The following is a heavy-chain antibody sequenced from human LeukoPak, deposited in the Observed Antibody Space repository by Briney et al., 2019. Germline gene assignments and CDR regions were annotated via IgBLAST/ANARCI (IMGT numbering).Heavy chain of an antibody. CDR1: GGSISSGGCY. J-gene: IGHJ4*02. D-gene: IGHD5-18*01. V-gene: IGHV4-31*03. Sequence: SQTLSLTCTVSGGSISSGGCYWSWIRQHPGKGLEWIGYIYYSGSTYYNPSLKSRVTISVDTSKNQFSLKLSSVTAADTAVYYCARTLRGYSYGLFDYWGQGTLVTVSS. CDR3: ARTLRGYSYGLFDY. CDR2: IYYSGST.